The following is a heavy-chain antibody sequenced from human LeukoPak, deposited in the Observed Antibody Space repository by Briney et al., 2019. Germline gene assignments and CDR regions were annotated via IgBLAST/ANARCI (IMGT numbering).Heavy chain of an antibody. J-gene: IGHJ4*02. Sequence: PGGSLRLSCAASGFTFSSYWMSWVRQAPGKGLEWVANIKQDGSEKYYVDSVKGRFTISRDNAKNSLYLQMNSLRAEDTAVYYCASEAYYYDSSGYRHFDYWGQGTLVTVSS. CDR2: IKQDGSEK. CDR3: ASEAYYYDSSGYRHFDY. D-gene: IGHD3-22*01. V-gene: IGHV3-7*01. CDR1: GFTFSSYW.